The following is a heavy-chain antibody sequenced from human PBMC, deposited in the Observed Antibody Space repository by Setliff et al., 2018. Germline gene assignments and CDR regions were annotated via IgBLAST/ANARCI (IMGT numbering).Heavy chain of an antibody. V-gene: IGHV4-59*12. D-gene: IGHD4-17*01. CDR3: TRGPNLYGDLDS. CDR1: GGSFTTYY. CDR2: IYYSGST. Sequence: SETLSLTCTVSGGSFTTYYWSWIRQSPGKGLEWIGYIYYSGSTNYNPSLKSRVSISVDTSKNRFTLNLRSVTAADTAVYYCTRGPNLYGDLDSWGLGTLVTVSS. J-gene: IGHJ4*02.